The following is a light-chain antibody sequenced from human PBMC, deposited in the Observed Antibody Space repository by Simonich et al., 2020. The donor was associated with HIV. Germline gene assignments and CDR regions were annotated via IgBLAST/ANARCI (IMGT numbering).Light chain of an antibody. CDR2: WAA. Sequence: DIVMTQSPDSLAVSLGERATINCKSSQSVIYSSNNKNYLAWYQQKPGQPPKLLIYWAATRESGVPDRFSGSGSGTDFTLTISSLQAEDVAFYYCQQYYSSPRTFGQGTKVEIK. CDR1: QSVIYSSNNKNY. J-gene: IGKJ1*01. V-gene: IGKV4-1*01. CDR3: QQYYSSPRT.